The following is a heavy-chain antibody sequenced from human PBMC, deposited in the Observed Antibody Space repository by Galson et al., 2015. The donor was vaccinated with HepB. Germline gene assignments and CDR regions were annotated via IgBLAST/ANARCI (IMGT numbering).Heavy chain of an antibody. CDR3: ARALWLGDPQGIDY. D-gene: IGHD3-10*01. Sequence: SVKVSCKASGYAFSSYPMNWVRQTPGQGLEWMGWINTNSGKLTYAQGFTGRFVFSLDTSVTTTYIQISRLKPDDTAVYYCARALWLGDPQGIDYWGQGTLVTVSS. CDR2: INTNSGKL. V-gene: IGHV7-4-1*02. J-gene: IGHJ4*02. CDR1: GYAFSSYP.